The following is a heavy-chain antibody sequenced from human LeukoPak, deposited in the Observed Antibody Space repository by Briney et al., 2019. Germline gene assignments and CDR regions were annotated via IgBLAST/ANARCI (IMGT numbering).Heavy chain of an antibody. D-gene: IGHD6-19*01. Sequence: PGGSLRLSCAASGFTFNRHWMSWVRQASGKGLERVAHMNQDGSAIYTIDSVKGRFTISRDNDKNSLYLHMSGLTVADTAVDYCARTVPGHPDDYFDYWGQGTLVTVSS. CDR3: ARTVPGHPDDYFDY. J-gene: IGHJ4*02. V-gene: IGHV3-7*01. CDR2: MNQDGSAI. CDR1: GFTFNRHW.